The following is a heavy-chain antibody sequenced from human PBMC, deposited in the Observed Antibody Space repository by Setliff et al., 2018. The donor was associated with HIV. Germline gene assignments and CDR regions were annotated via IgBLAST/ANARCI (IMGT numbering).Heavy chain of an antibody. V-gene: IGHV4-39*01. Sequence: SETLSLTCTVSGGSISSSSYYWGWIRQPPGKGLEWIGSIYYRGSTYYNPSLKSRVTISVDTSKNQFSLKLSSVTAADTAVYYCASRGYCSGGSCYIYYYYYGMDVWGQGTTVTVSS. CDR3: ASRGYCSGGSCYIYYYYYGMDV. J-gene: IGHJ6*02. D-gene: IGHD2-15*01. CDR2: IYYRGST. CDR1: GGSISSSSYY.